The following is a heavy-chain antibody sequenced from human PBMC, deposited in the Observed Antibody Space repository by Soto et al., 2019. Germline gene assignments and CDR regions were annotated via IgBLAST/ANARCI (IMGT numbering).Heavy chain of an antibody. CDR1: GFTFSTCT. CDR3: ARDDYPYYDDSSGYHFDY. D-gene: IGHD3-22*01. Sequence: PGGSLRLSCVASGFTFSTCTMNWVRQAPGKGLEWVSSISSASSYTYYADSVKGRFTISRDNAKNSLYLQMNSLRVEDTAVYYCARDDYPYYDDSSGYHFDYWGQGALVTVSS. V-gene: IGHV3-21*01. J-gene: IGHJ4*02. CDR2: ISSASSYT.